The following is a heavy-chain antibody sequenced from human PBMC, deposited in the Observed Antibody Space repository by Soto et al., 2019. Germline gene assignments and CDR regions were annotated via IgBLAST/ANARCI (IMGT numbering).Heavy chain of an antibody. CDR3: AADPYCGGDCYFDY. Sequence: SVKVSCKASGFTFFTSAVQWVRQARGQRLEWIGWIVVGSGNTNYAQKFQERVTITRDMSTNTAYMELSSLRPEDTAVYYCAADPYCGGDCYFDYWGQGTMVTSPQ. V-gene: IGHV1-58*01. D-gene: IGHD2-21*02. CDR1: GFTFFTSA. CDR2: IVVGSGNT. J-gene: IGHJ4*02.